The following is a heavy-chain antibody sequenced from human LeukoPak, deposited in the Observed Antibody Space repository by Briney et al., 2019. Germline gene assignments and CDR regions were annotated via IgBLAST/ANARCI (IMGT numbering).Heavy chain of an antibody. CDR3: AKEIPADYGGNDWFDP. J-gene: IGHJ5*02. D-gene: IGHD4-23*01. CDR1: GYTFTSSG. V-gene: IGHV1-2*02. CDR2: INPNSGGT. Sequence: ASVEVSCKASGYTFTSSGINWVRQAPGQGLEWMGWINPNSGGTKYAQKFQGRVPMTRDTSISTAYMELSRLGSDDTAVYYCAKEIPADYGGNDWFDPWGQGTLVTVSS.